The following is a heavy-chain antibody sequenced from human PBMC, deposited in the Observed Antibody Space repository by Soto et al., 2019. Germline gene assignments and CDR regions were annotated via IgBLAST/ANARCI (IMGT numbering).Heavy chain of an antibody. D-gene: IGHD3-3*01. J-gene: IGHJ5*02. CDR1: GYTFTSYG. Sequence: ASVKVSCTASGYTFTSYGISWVRQAPGQGLEWMGWISAYNGNTNYAQKLQGRVTMTTDTSTSTAYMELRSLRSDDTAVYYCARVILRFLEWSNWFDPWGQGTLVTVSS. CDR2: ISAYNGNT. V-gene: IGHV1-18*01. CDR3: ARVILRFLEWSNWFDP.